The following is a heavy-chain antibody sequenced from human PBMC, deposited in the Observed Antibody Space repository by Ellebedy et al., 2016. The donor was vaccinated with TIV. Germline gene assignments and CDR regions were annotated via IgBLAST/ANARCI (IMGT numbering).Heavy chain of an antibody. V-gene: IGHV5-51*01. D-gene: IGHD1-1*01. Sequence: PGGSLRLSCKGSGYSFTNYWIGWVRQVPGKGLEWMAIIYPGDSNTLYSPSFQGQVTISADKSIGTAYLQWSSLKASDSAMYYCARRPTYGPLEFFDYWGQGTLVTVSS. CDR2: IYPGDSNT. CDR1: GYSFTNYW. CDR3: ARRPTYGPLEFFDY. J-gene: IGHJ4*02.